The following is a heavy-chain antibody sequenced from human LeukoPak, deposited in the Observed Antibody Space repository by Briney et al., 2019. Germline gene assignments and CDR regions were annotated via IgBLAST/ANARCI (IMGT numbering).Heavy chain of an antibody. CDR3: AREILYYGSGSYHLDY. V-gene: IGHV1-18*01. Sequence: ASVKVSCKASGYTFTSYGISWVRQAPGQGLEWMGWISAYNGNTNYAQKLQGRVTMTTDTSTSTAYMELRSLRSDDTAVYYCAREILYYGSGSYHLDYWSQGTLVTVSS. CDR1: GYTFTSYG. CDR2: ISAYNGNT. D-gene: IGHD3-10*01. J-gene: IGHJ4*02.